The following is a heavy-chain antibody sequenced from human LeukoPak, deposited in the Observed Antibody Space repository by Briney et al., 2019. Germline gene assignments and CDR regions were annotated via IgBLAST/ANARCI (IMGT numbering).Heavy chain of an antibody. V-gene: IGHV3-7*01. CDR2: IKQDGSEK. D-gene: IGHD2-21*01. CDR3: ARYCGGDCYGMDV. Sequence: GGSLRLSCVASESTFSGYWMSWVRQAPGKGLNWVANIKQDGSEKHYVDSVKGRFTISRDNAKNSLYLQMNSLRVEDTAVYYCARYCGGDCYGMDVWGEGTTVTVSS. J-gene: IGHJ6*04. CDR1: ESTFSGYW.